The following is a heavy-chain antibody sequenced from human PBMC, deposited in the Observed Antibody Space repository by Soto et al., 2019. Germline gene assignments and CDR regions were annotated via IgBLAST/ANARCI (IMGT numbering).Heavy chain of an antibody. J-gene: IGHJ6*03. CDR2: IWYDGSNK. CDR3: ARDLKGIAAAGTQDPYYMDV. D-gene: IGHD6-13*01. V-gene: IGHV3-33*08. Sequence: GGSLRLSCAASGFTFSSYGMHWVRQAPGKGLEWVAVIWYDGSNKYYADSVKGRFTISRDNSKNTLYLQMNSLRAEDTAVYYCARDLKGIAAAGTQDPYYMDVWGKGTTVTVSS. CDR1: GFTFSSYG.